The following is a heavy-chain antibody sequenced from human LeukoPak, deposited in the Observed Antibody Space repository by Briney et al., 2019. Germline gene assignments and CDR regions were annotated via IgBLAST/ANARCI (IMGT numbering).Heavy chain of an antibody. V-gene: IGHV3-23*01. CDR1: GFTFSSYS. Sequence: GGSLRLSCAASGFTFSSYSMNWVRQAPGKGLEWVSAISGSGGSTYYADSVKGRFTISRDNSKNTLYLQMNSLRAEDTAVYYCAKTRSLKLYFDYWGQGTLVTVSS. J-gene: IGHJ4*02. CDR3: AKTRSLKLYFDY. CDR2: ISGSGGST.